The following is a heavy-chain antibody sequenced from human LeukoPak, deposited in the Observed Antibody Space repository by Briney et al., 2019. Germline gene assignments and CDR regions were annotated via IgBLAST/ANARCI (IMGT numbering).Heavy chain of an antibody. CDR1: GYTFTDYY. CDR2: IHPSGGGT. Sequence: ASVKVSCKASGYTFTDYYMYWVRQAPGQGHECMGVIHPSGGGTTYAQKFQGRVSLTKDTATSTVYIELSSLRSDDTAVYYCARMAMDPAMVTNFFDLWGQGTLLIVSA. V-gene: IGHV1-46*01. J-gene: IGHJ4*02. CDR3: ARMAMDPAMVTNFFDL. D-gene: IGHD5-18*01.